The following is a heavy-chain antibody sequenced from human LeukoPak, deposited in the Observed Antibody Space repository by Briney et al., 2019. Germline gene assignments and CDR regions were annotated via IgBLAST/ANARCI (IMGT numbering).Heavy chain of an antibody. D-gene: IGHD6-19*01. CDR3: AREVPGIAVAGTNYYFDY. V-gene: IGHV4-39*07. Sequence: SETLSLTCTVSGGSISSSSYSWGWIRQPPGKGLEWIGNIYYTGSTYYNPSLKSRVTISVDTSKNQFSLKLSSVTAADTAVYYCAREVPGIAVAGTNYYFDYWGQGTLVTVSS. J-gene: IGHJ4*02. CDR1: GGSISSSSYS. CDR2: IYYTGST.